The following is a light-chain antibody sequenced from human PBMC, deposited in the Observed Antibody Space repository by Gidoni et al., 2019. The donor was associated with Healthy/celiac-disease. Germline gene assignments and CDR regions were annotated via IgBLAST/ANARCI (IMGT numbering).Light chain of an antibody. CDR1: QDISNS. CDR3: QQYDNLPGT. CDR2: DAS. V-gene: IGKV1-33*01. Sequence: DIQMTQSPSSLSASVGDRVTITCQASQDISNSLNWYQQKLGNAPQLLIYDASKLEKGVPSRFSGSGSGPDFSFTISSLQPEDIATYYCQQYDNLPGTFAQGTKLEIK. J-gene: IGKJ2*01.